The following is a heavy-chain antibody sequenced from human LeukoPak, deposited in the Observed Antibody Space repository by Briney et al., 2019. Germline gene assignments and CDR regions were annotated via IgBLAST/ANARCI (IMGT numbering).Heavy chain of an antibody. CDR1: GFTFSNYW. D-gene: IGHD2-2*02. CDR2: IKQDGSDK. V-gene: IGHV3-7*01. J-gene: IGHJ4*02. Sequence: GGSLRLSCSASGFTFSNYWMTWVRQDPGKGLEWVANIKQDGSDKYYVDSVKDRFTISRDSAKNSLYLQMNSLRAEDTAVYYCARAPRDPYCSSTSCYIDYWGQGTLFTVSS. CDR3: ARAPRDPYCSSTSCYIDY.